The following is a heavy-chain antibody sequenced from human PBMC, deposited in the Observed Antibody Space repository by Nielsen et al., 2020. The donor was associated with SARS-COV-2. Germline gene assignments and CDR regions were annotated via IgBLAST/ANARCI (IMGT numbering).Heavy chain of an antibody. CDR2: ISYDGSNK. CDR3: AKDRDIVVVPAAMGTDV. V-gene: IGHV3-30*18. J-gene: IGHJ6*02. CDR1: GFTFSSYG. D-gene: IGHD2-2*01. Sequence: GESLKISCAASGFTFSSYGMHWVRQAPGKGLEWVAVISYDGSNKYYADSVKGRFTISRDNSKNTLYLQMNSLRAEDTAVYYCAKDRDIVVVPAAMGTDVWGQGTTVTVSS.